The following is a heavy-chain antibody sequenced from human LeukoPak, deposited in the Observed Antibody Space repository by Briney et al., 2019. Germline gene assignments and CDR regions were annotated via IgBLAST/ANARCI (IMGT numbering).Heavy chain of an antibody. CDR1: GFTFSSYA. Sequence: GGSLRLSCAASGFTFSSYAMSWVRQAPGKGLEWVSVFYVGGATYYADSVKGRFTISRDNSENTLYLQMKSLRAEDTAVYYCARGDGYNFFDYWGQGTLVTVSS. D-gene: IGHD5-24*01. V-gene: IGHV3-23*03. CDR3: ARGDGYNFFDY. J-gene: IGHJ4*02. CDR2: FYVGGAT.